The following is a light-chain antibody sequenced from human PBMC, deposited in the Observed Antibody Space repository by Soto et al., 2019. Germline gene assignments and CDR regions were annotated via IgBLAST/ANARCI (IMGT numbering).Light chain of an antibody. V-gene: IGKV3-20*01. CDR1: RGISSN. CDR2: DGS. Sequence: IVMTQSPATLSVSPGERATLSCRASRGISSNLAWYQQKPGQAPRLLIYDGSNRATGIPARFSGSGSGTDFTLTISRLEPEDFAVYYCQQYGSSPRTCGQGTKGDIK. CDR3: QQYGSSPRT. J-gene: IGKJ1*01.